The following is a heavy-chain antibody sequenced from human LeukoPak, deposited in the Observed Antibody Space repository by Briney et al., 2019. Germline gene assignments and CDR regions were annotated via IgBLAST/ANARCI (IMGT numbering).Heavy chain of an antibody. CDR2: ISGSGGST. Sequence: GGSLRLSCAPSGFTFSSYAMSWIRQAPGNGLEWVSSISGSGGSTYYADSVKGRFTISRDNSKNTLYLRMNSLRAEDTAAYYCAKDLRRIVPTVTPLVDPWGQGTLVTVSS. CDR3: AKDLRRIVPTVTPLVDP. D-gene: IGHD4-17*01. J-gene: IGHJ5*02. V-gene: IGHV3-23*01. CDR1: GFTFSSYA.